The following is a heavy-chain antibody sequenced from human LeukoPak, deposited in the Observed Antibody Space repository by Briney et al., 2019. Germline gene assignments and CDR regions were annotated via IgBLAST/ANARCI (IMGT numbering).Heavy chain of an antibody. D-gene: IGHD1-26*01. V-gene: IGHV4-39*07. J-gene: IGHJ4*02. CDR3: ARDRSRWDLLPFDY. Sequence: SETLSLTCTVSNGSISSRSYYWGWIRQPPGKGLEWIGNIYYDGSTYYNPSLKSRATISVDTSKNQFSLKLSSVTAADTAVYYCARDRSRWDLLPFDYWGQGALVTVSS. CDR2: IYYDGST. CDR1: NGSISSRSYY.